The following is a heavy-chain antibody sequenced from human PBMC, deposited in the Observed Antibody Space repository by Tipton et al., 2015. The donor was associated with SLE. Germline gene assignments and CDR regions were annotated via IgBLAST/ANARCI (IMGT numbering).Heavy chain of an antibody. J-gene: IGHJ5*02. D-gene: IGHD7-27*01. CDR2: IHYSGDT. Sequence: TLSLTCTVSGGSISTNTYFWGWIRQPPGKGLEWIGNIHYSGDTYYNPSLKGRVTMSVDTSENQFSLKVHSVTAADTAVYYCARGSATWGSHWFDPWGQGTPVTVSS. V-gene: IGHV4-39*07. CDR1: GGSISTNTYF. CDR3: ARGSATWGSHWFDP.